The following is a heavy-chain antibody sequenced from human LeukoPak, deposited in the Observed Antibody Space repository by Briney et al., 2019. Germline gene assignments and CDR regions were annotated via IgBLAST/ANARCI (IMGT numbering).Heavy chain of an antibody. CDR1: GFTFSIYS. CDR2: ISDNSDYI. V-gene: IGHV3-21*01. D-gene: IGHD2-2*01. J-gene: IGHJ4*02. Sequence: GGSLRLSCAASGFTFSIYSMNWVRQTPGKGLEWVSSISDNSDYIFYADSLKGRFTISRDNAKNSLYLQMNSLRDEDTAVYYCARRYCTNTHCYGFDYWGQGTLVTVSS. CDR3: ARRYCTNTHCYGFDY.